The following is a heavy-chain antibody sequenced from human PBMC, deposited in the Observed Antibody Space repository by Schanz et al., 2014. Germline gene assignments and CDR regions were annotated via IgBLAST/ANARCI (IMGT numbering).Heavy chain of an antibody. CDR1: GFSVGNKY. CDR2: IPWNGAAI. D-gene: IGHD3-9*01. Sequence: EVQLLESGGGLVQPGGSLRLSCAASGFSVGNKYMNWVRQAPGKGLEWVSNIPWNGAAIGYAGSVRGRFTMSRDNAKNSVFLQMNSLRAEDTAVYYCVRDSFFAFDYWGRGTLITVSS. CDR3: VRDSFFAFDY. J-gene: IGHJ2*01. V-gene: IGHV3-48*01.